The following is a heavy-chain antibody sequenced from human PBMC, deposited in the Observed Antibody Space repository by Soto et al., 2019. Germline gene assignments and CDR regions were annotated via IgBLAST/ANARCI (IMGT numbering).Heavy chain of an antibody. CDR1: GYTFTSYY. CDR3: AREYYDFWSGYDRVYYYGMDV. CDR2: INPSGGST. J-gene: IGHJ6*02. Sequence: GASVKVSCKASGYTFTSYYMHWVRQAPGQGLEWMGIINPSGGSTSYAQKFQGRVTMTRDTSTSTVYMELSSLRSEDTAVYYCAREYYDFWSGYDRVYYYGMDVWGQGTTVTVSS. D-gene: IGHD3-3*01. V-gene: IGHV1-46*01.